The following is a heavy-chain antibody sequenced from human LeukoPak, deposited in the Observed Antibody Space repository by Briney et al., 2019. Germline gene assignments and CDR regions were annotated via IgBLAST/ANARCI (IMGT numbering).Heavy chain of an antibody. CDR1: GDSISGHY. V-gene: IGHV4-4*07. CDR3: ARGDCSSTSCYRGGWFDP. D-gene: IGHD2-2*01. Sequence: PSETLSLTCSVSGDSISGHYWSWVRQPAGKGLEWIGRIYTSGSTNYNPSLKSRVTMSVDTSKNQFSLKLSSVTAADTAVYYCARGDCSSTSCYRGGWFDPWGQGTLVTVSS. CDR2: IYTSGST. J-gene: IGHJ5*02.